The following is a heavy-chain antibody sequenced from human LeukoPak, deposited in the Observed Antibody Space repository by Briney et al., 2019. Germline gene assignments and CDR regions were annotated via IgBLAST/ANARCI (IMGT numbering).Heavy chain of an antibody. J-gene: IGHJ6*03. CDR1: GYTFTSYG. CDR3: ARDVRYCSSTSCYRRYYMDV. D-gene: IGHD2-2*01. CDR2: ISAYNGNT. Sequence: GASVKVSCKASGYTFTSYGISWVRQAPGQGLEWMGWISAYNGNTNYVQKLQGRVTMTTDTSTSTAYMELRSLRSDDTAVYYCARDVRYCSSTSCYRRYYMDVWGKGTTVTVSS. V-gene: IGHV1-18*01.